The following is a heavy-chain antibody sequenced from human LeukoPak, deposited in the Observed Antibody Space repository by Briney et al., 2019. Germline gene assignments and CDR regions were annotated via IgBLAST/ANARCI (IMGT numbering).Heavy chain of an antibody. Sequence: PSETLSLTCTVSGGSISSYYWSWIRQPPGKGLEWIGEINHSGSTNYNPSLKSRVTISVDTSKNQFSLKLSSVTAADTAVYYCARGRPPGYWGQGTLVTVSS. CDR1: GGSISSYY. J-gene: IGHJ4*02. CDR2: INHSGST. V-gene: IGHV4-34*01. CDR3: ARGRPPGY.